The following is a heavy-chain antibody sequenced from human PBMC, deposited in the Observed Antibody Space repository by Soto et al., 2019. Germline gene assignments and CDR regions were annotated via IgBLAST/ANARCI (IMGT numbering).Heavy chain of an antibody. CDR1: GFTFSSYG. Sequence: GGSLRLSCAASGFTFSSYGMHWVRQAPGKGLEWVAVIWYDGSNKYYADSVKGRFTISRDNSKNTLYLQMNSLRAEDTAVYYCASSGLRTYCSGGSCYLGDWGQGTMVTVSS. CDR3: ASSGLRTYCSGGSCYLGD. D-gene: IGHD2-15*01. V-gene: IGHV3-33*01. CDR2: IWYDGSNK. J-gene: IGHJ3*01.